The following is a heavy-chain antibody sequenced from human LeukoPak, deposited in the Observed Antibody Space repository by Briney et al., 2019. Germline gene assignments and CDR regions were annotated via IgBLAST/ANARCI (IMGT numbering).Heavy chain of an antibody. CDR2: ISYDGSNK. Sequence: GGSLRLSCAASGFTFSSYAMHWVRQAPGKGLEWVAVISYDGSNKYYADSVKGRFTISRDNSKNTLYLQMNSLRAEDTAVYYCARERIAARRGWFDPWGQGTLVTVSS. J-gene: IGHJ5*02. CDR1: GFTFSSYA. CDR3: ARERIAARRGWFDP. D-gene: IGHD6-6*01. V-gene: IGHV3-30-3*01.